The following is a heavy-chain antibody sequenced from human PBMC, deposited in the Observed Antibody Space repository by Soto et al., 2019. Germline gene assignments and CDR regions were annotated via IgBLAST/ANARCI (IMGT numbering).Heavy chain of an antibody. Sequence: SETLSLTCTVSGGSISSGGYYRSWIRQPPGKDLEWIGHIYNRGNTYNNPSLRSRLTISLDTSKSQFSLNLNSVTAADTAVYYCAGGLSGDKVDQWGQGTLVTVSS. J-gene: IGHJ4*02. D-gene: IGHD2-21*01. CDR2: IYNRGNT. CDR1: GGSISSGGYY. V-gene: IGHV4-30-4*01. CDR3: AGGLSGDKVDQ.